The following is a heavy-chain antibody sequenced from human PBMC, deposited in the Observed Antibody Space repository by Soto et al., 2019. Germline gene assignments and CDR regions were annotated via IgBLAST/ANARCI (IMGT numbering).Heavy chain of an antibody. CDR3: AKDKRSAVGAPNGGFDP. Sequence: PGGSLRLSCAASGFTFSSYGMHWVRQAPGKGLEWVAVISYDGSNKYYADSVKGRFTISRGNSKNTLYLQMNSLRAEDTAVYYCAKDKRSAVGAPNGGFDPWGQGTLVTVSS. CDR1: GFTFSSYG. CDR2: ISYDGSNK. V-gene: IGHV3-30*18. D-gene: IGHD1-26*01. J-gene: IGHJ5*02.